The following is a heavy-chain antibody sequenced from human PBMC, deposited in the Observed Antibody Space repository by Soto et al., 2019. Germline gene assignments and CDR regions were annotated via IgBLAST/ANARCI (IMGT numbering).Heavy chain of an antibody. CDR3: AKEDVWFAKDY. CDR2: ISHDGSDK. CDR1: GFTFSGYG. J-gene: IGHJ4*02. Sequence: GGSLRLSCVASGFTFSGYGMHWVRQAPGKGLEWLAVISHDGSDKYYADSARGRFTISRDNSENTLYLQMNSLRPEDTAVYYCAKEDVWFAKDYWGQGTLVTVS. D-gene: IGHD3-10*01. V-gene: IGHV3-30*18.